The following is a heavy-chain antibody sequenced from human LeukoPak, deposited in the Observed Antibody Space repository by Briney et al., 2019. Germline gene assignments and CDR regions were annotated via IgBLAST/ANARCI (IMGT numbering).Heavy chain of an antibody. CDR2: IYSSGST. Sequence: SDTLSLTCTVAGGSISSYHWSWIRQPAGKGLEWIGRIYSSGSTNYNPSLKSRVTMSVDTSKNQFSLKLSSVTAADTAVYYCARVPRSYYYYYYMDVWGKGTTVTVSS. V-gene: IGHV4-4*07. J-gene: IGHJ6*03. CDR1: GGSISSYH. CDR3: ARVPRSYYYYYYMDV.